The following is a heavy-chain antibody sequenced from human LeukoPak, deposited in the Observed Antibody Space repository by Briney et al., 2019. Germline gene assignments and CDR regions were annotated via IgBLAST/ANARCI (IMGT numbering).Heavy chain of an antibody. D-gene: IGHD3-22*01. CDR3: ARLDYYDSSGFGTVDTFDI. V-gene: IGHV4-30-2*01. CDR2: IYHSGST. Sequence: PSETLSLTCAVSGGSISSGGYSWSWIRQPPGKGLEWIGYIYHSGSTYYNPSLKSRVTISVDTSKNQFSLKLSSVTAADTAVYYCARLDYYDSSGFGTVDTFDIWGQGTMVTVSS. J-gene: IGHJ3*02. CDR1: GGSISSGGYS.